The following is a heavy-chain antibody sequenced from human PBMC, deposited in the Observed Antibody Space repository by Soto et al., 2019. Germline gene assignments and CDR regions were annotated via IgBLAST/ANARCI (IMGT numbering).Heavy chain of an antibody. CDR2: IRSKSNSYAT. CDR1: GFTFSGSA. Sequence: EVQLVESGGGLVQPGGSLKLSCAVSGFTFSGSAMHWVRQASGKGLEWVGRIRSKSNSYATAYAASVKGRFIISGDDSNTTAYLQMISLKTEYTAVYYCTRGYGDYVRDYRGQGTLVTVSS. CDR3: TRGYGDYVRDY. J-gene: IGHJ4*02. V-gene: IGHV3-73*01. D-gene: IGHD4-17*01.